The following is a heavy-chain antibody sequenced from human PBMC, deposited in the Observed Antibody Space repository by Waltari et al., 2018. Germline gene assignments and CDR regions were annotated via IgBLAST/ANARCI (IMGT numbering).Heavy chain of an antibody. V-gene: IGHV4-30-4*08. CDR1: SASISSGNYY. Sequence: QVQLQESGPGLVKPSETLSLTCTVSSASISSGNYYWNWIRQPPGKGLEWIGSVYYNRNTFYNPSLKSRLTISLDTSKNQFSLKLNSVTAADTAVYYCARGPVVPAARGVFDIWGQGAVVTVSS. CDR2: VYYNRNT. D-gene: IGHD2-2*01. CDR3: ARGPVVPAARGVFDI. J-gene: IGHJ3*02.